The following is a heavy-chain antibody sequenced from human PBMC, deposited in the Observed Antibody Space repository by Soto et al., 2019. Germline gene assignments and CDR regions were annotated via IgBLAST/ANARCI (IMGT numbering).Heavy chain of an antibody. D-gene: IGHD3-10*01. CDR2: IYYSGRT. Sequence: QVQLQESGPGLVKPSQTLSLTCTVSGGSISSGSYYWSWIRQLPGKGLEWIGYIYYSGRTYYKPTLKSRVTISVDTAKNQFSLKVNSVTAADTAVYYCATRTDYYYGSGSLGGMDVWGQGTTVTVS. J-gene: IGHJ6*02. CDR1: GGSISSGSYY. CDR3: ATRTDYYYGSGSLGGMDV. V-gene: IGHV4-31*03.